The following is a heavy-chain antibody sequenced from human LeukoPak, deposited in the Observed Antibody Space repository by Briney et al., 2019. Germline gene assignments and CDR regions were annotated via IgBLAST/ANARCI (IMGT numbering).Heavy chain of an antibody. CDR2: IIPIFGTV. Sequence: ASVKVSCKASGGTFSSYAISWVRQAPGQGLEWMGGIIPIFGTVNYAQKFQGRVTITTDESTSTAYMELSSLRSEDTAVYYCARVGGGYNSFDYWGQGTLVTVSS. J-gene: IGHJ4*02. CDR3: ARVGGGYNSFDY. CDR1: GGTFSSYA. V-gene: IGHV1-69*05. D-gene: IGHD5-24*01.